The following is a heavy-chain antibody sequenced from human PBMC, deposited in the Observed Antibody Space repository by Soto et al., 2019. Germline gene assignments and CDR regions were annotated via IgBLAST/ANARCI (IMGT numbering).Heavy chain of an antibody. Sequence: SETLSLTCTVSGGSISSSSYYWGWIRQPPGKGLEWIGTIYYSGSTYYNPSLKSRVTISVDTSKTQFSLKLSSVTAADTAVYYCARDFTDSSGPTLGMGVWGQGTTVTVSS. D-gene: IGHD6-19*01. J-gene: IGHJ6*02. CDR3: ARDFTDSSGPTLGMGV. V-gene: IGHV4-39*07. CDR2: IYYSGST. CDR1: GGSISSSSYY.